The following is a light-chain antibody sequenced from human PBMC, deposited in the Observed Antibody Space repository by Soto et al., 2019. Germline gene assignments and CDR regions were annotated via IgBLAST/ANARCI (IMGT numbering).Light chain of an antibody. Sequence: DLQMTQSPSSLSASVGDRVTITCRASQEISNHLAWFQQKPGKPPKSLVYDASSLQSGVPSKFSGSGSGTDFTLTISSLQPEDFATYYCQQYHNYPVTIGGGTKVEIK. CDR3: QQYHNYPVT. CDR2: DAS. V-gene: IGKV1-16*02. CDR1: QEISNH. J-gene: IGKJ4*01.